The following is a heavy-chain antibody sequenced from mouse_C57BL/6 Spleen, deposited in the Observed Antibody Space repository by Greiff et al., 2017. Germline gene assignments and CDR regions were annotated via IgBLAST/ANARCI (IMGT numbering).Heavy chain of an antibody. Sequence: QVQLKQPGAELVKPGASVKLSCKASGYTFTSYWMQWVKQRPGQGLEWIGEIDPSDSYTNYNQKFKGKATLTVDTSSSTAYMQLSSLTSEDSAVYYCARVGAKEAYWGQGTTLTVSS. CDR1: GYTFTSYW. CDR3: ARVGAKEAY. V-gene: IGHV1-50*01. CDR2: IDPSDSYT. D-gene: IGHD6-1*01. J-gene: IGHJ2*01.